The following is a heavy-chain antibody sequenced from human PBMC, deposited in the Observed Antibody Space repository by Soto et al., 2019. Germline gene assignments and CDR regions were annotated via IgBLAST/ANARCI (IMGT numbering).Heavy chain of an antibody. V-gene: IGHV4-39*01. J-gene: IGHJ3*02. Sequence: SETLSLTCAVSGGSISSSNHYWDWIRQPPGKGPEWIGRIYYSGSTYYNPSLKSRVTISVDTSKNQFSLKLSSVTAADTAVYYCARRELEPTNNDAFHIWGQGTMVTV. D-gene: IGHD1-1*01. CDR1: GGSISSSNHY. CDR2: IYYSGST. CDR3: ARRELEPTNNDAFHI.